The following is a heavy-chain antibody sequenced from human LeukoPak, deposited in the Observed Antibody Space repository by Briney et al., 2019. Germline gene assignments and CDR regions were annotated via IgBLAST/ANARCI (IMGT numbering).Heavy chain of an antibody. V-gene: IGHV4-30-4*08. CDR1: GGSISSGDYY. D-gene: IGHD5-18*01. CDR2: IYYSGST. CDR3: ASSSGVLSYFDL. J-gene: IGHJ2*01. Sequence: SQTLSLTCPVSGGSISSGDYYWSWIHQPPGKGLEWIGYIYYSGSTYYNPSLKSRVTISVDTSKNQFSLKLSSVTAADTAVYYCASSSGVLSYFDLWGRGTLVTVSS.